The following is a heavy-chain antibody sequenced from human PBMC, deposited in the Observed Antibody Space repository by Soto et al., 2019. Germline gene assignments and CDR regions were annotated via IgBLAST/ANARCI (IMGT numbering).Heavy chain of an antibody. CDR3: AKAYYYGSGPKFYYYYGMDV. CDR2: ISGSGDST. Sequence: GGSLRLSCAASGFTFSSYAMSWVRQAPGKGLEWVSAISGSGDSTYYADSVKGRFTISRDNSKNTLYLQMNSLRAEDTAVYYCAKAYYYGSGPKFYYYYGMDVWGQGTTVTVSS. D-gene: IGHD3-10*01. CDR1: GFTFSSYA. V-gene: IGHV3-23*01. J-gene: IGHJ6*02.